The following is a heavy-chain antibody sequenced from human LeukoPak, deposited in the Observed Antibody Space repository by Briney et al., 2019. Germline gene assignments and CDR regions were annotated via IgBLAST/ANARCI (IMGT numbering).Heavy chain of an antibody. CDR2: IYHSGST. CDR3: ARAYIPDSSSWYWFDP. V-gene: IGHV4-4*02. D-gene: IGHD6-13*01. CDR1: GGSVSSGSW. Sequence: SGTLSLTCAVSGGSVSSGSWWSWVRQPPGKGLEWIGEIYHSGSTNYNPSLKSRVTISVDTSKNQFSLKLSSVTAADTAVYYCARAYIPDSSSWYWFDPWGQGTLVTVSS. J-gene: IGHJ5*02.